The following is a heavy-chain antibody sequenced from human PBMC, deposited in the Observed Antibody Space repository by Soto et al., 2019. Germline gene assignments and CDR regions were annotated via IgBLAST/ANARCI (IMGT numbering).Heavy chain of an antibody. CDR2: ISGSGGST. Sequence: GGSLRLSCAASGFTFSSYAMSWVRQAPGKGLEWVSAISGSGGSTYYADSVKGRFTISRDNSKNTLYLQMKSLRAEDTAVYYCAKDLGYCSGGSCYVSNWFDPWGQGTLVTVSS. CDR1: GFTFSSYA. V-gene: IGHV3-23*01. J-gene: IGHJ5*02. D-gene: IGHD2-15*01. CDR3: AKDLGYCSGGSCYVSNWFDP.